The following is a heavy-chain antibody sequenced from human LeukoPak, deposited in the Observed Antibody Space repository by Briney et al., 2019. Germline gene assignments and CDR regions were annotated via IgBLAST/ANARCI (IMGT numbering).Heavy chain of an antibody. V-gene: IGHV1-2*02. CDR1: GYTFTGYY. Sequence: EASVKVSCTASGYTFTGYYMHWVRQAPGQGLEWMGWINPNSGGTNYAQKFQGRVTMIRDTSISTAYMELSRLRSDDTAVYYCARGVPILYYYYYYGMDVWGQGTTVTVSS. D-gene: IGHD2-15*01. J-gene: IGHJ6*02. CDR2: INPNSGGT. CDR3: ARGVPILYYYYYYGMDV.